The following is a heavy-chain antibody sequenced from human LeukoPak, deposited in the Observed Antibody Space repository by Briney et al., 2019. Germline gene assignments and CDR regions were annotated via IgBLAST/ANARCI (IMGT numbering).Heavy chain of an antibody. V-gene: IGHV4-59*01. Sequence: PSETLSLTCGVSGGSMSDSYWSWIRQPPGKGLEWIGFVYDNGRTNYSGRTNYNPSLAGRVTTSMDTSKNQFSLKMSSVTAADTAVYFCARGHRYNNGYPYFDSWGQGTLVSVSS. CDR3: ARGHRYNNGYPYFDS. CDR1: GGSMSDSY. CDR2: VYDNGRTNYSGRT. D-gene: IGHD5-12*01. J-gene: IGHJ4*02.